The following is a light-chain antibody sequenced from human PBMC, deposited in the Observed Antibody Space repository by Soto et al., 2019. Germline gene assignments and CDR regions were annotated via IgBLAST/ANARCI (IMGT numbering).Light chain of an antibody. Sequence: IQLTQSPSSLSASVGDRVTITCRASPAIASFLAWYQQKPGTAPKLLIYGASTLQSGVPSRFRGSRSGTDYTLTIASLQPEDFATYYCQQLNGSPWTFGQGTKVDIK. J-gene: IGKJ1*01. CDR3: QQLNGSPWT. V-gene: IGKV1-9*01. CDR1: PAIASF. CDR2: GAS.